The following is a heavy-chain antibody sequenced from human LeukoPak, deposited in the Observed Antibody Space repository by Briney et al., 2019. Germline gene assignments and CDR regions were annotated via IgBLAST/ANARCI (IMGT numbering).Heavy chain of an antibody. CDR2: ISSSSSYI. CDR1: GFTFSSYE. Sequence: GGSLRLSCAASGFTFSSYEMNWVRQAPGKGLEWVSSISSSSSYIYYADSVKGRFTISRDNAKNTLYLQMNSLRAEDTAVYYCASRWDYYDSSAGDAFDIWGQGTMVTVSS. CDR3: ASRWDYYDSSAGDAFDI. V-gene: IGHV3-21*01. D-gene: IGHD3-22*01. J-gene: IGHJ3*02.